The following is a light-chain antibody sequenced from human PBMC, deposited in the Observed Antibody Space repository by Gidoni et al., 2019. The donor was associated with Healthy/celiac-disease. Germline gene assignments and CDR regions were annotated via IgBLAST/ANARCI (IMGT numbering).Light chain of an antibody. J-gene: IGLJ2*01. CDR2: DTS. CDR1: TGAVTSGHY. Sequence: QAVVTQEPSLTVSPGGTVTLTCGSSTGAVTSGHYPYWFQQKPGHAPRTLIYDTSNKHSWTPARFSGSRLGGKAALTLSGAQPEDEAEYYCLLSYSGARPLFGGGTKLTVL. CDR3: LLSYSGARPL. V-gene: IGLV7-46*01.